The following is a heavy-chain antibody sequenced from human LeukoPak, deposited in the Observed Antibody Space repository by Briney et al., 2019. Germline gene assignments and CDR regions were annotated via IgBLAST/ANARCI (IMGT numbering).Heavy chain of an antibody. CDR3: ARDQRGFSYSKYYFDY. CDR2: IWSDGTNK. V-gene: IGHV3-33*01. J-gene: IGHJ4*02. CDR1: GFSFSSYG. D-gene: IGHD5-18*01. Sequence: GRSLRLSCAASGFSFSSYGMHWVRQAPGKGLEWVAVIWSDGTNKYYADSVKGRFTISRDNFKNTLYLQMNSLRAEDTAVYYCARDQRGFSYSKYYFDYWGQGTLVTVSS.